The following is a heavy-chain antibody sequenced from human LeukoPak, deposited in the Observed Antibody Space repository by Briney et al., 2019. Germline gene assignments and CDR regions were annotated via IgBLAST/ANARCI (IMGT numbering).Heavy chain of an antibody. CDR3: ARGRSLFDSSGYYPHY. J-gene: IGHJ4*02. CDR2: INHSGST. D-gene: IGHD3-22*01. V-gene: IGHV4-34*01. CDR1: GGSFSGYY. Sequence: SSETLSLTCAVYGGSFSGYYWSWIRRPPGKGLEWIGEINHSGSTNYNPSLKSRVTISVDTSKNQFSLKLSSVTAADTAVYYCARGRSLFDSSGYYPHYWGQGTLVTVSS.